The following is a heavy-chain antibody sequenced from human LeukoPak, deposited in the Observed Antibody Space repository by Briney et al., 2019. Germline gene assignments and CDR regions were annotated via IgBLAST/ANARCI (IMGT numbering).Heavy chain of an antibody. Sequence: PSETLSLTCGVSGGSISNGNWGGWGRQPPGKGLEWIGEIYHTGRTNYNPSLKSRVSISVDKSKNQLSLNLNSVTAADTAVYYCVRCGSYCLDYWGQGTLVTVSS. CDR1: GGSISNGNW. V-gene: IGHV4-4*02. CDR3: VRCGSYCLDY. J-gene: IGHJ4*02. CDR2: IYHTGRT. D-gene: IGHD1-26*01.